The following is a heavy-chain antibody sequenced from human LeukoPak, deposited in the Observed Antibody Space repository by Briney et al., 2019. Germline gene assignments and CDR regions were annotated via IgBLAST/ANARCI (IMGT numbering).Heavy chain of an antibody. CDR3: ARDHPWFDP. CDR2: INHSGST. V-gene: IGHV4-34*01. CDR1: GGSFSGYY. Sequence: PSETLSLTCAVYGGSFSGYYWSWIRQPPGKGLEWIGEINHSGSTNYNPSLKSRVTISVDTSKNQFSLKLSSVTAADTAVYYCARDHPWFDPWGQGTLVTVSS. J-gene: IGHJ5*02.